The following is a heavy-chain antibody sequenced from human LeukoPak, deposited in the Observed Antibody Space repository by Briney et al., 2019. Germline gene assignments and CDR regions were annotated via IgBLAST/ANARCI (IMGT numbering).Heavy chain of an antibody. CDR3: ASEGRRDAFDI. D-gene: IGHD3-10*01. J-gene: IGHJ3*02. Sequence: GGSLRLSCAASGFTFSSYSMNWVRQAPGKGLEWVANIKRDGSEKYYVDSVKGRFTISRDNAKNSLYLQMNSLRAEDTAVYYCASEGRRDAFDIWGQGTMVTVSS. V-gene: IGHV3-7*01. CDR1: GFTFSSYS. CDR2: IKRDGSEK.